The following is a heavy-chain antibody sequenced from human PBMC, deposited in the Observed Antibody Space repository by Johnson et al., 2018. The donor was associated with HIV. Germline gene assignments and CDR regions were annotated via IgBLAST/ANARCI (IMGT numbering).Heavy chain of an antibody. CDR1: GFTFDDYG. J-gene: IGHJ3*02. CDR3: ARSYSSSSHDAFDI. Sequence: VQLVESGGSMVRPGGSRRLSCAVSGFTFDDYGMSWVRQAPGKGLEWVSGITWNGGGTHYADSVKGRLTISRDNAKNSLSLQMNSLRAEDTAMYYCARSYSSSSHDAFDIWGQGTMVTVSS. CDR2: ITWNGGGT. V-gene: IGHV3-20*04. D-gene: IGHD6-6*01.